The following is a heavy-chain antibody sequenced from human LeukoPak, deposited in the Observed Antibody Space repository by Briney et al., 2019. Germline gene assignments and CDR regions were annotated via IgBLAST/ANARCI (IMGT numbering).Heavy chain of an antibody. CDR3: ARDRGAYYYGIEF. D-gene: IGHD3-22*01. CDR2: IYPTGST. CDR1: GGSFSGYY. V-gene: IGHV4-4*07. Sequence: PSGTLSLTCAVYGGSFSGYYWSWIRQPAGKGLEWIGRIYPTGSTNYNPSLKSRVTMSVDTSKNQFSLKLSSVTAADTAVYYCARDRGAYYYGIEFWGQGSLVTVSS. J-gene: IGHJ4*02.